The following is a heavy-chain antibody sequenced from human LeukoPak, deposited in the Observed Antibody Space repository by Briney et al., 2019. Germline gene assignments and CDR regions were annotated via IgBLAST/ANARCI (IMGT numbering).Heavy chain of an antibody. D-gene: IGHD5-12*01. CDR2: IYYSGST. CDR1: GGSISSYY. V-gene: IGHV4-59*08. Sequence: SETLSLTCTVSGGSISSYYWSWIRRPPGKGLEWIGYIYYSGSTNYNPSLKSRVTVSVDTSKNQFSLKLSSVTAADTAVYYCARVVDIVATKRFYWYFDLWGRGTLVTVSS. J-gene: IGHJ2*01. CDR3: ARVVDIVATKRFYWYFDL.